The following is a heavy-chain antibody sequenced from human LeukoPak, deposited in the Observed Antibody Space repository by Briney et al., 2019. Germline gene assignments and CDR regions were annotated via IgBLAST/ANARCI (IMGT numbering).Heavy chain of an antibody. CDR2: IYYSGST. J-gene: IGHJ4*02. CDR1: GASIISANYY. CDR3: ARRGYDSSRYYYLV. V-gene: IGHV4-39*01. D-gene: IGHD3-22*01. Sequence: SETLSLTCTVSGASIISANYYWNWIRQPPGKGLEWIGNIYYSGSTHSNPSLKSRVTMSVDTSKNQFSLKLSSVTAADTAVYYCARRGYDSSRYYYLVWGQGTLVTVSS.